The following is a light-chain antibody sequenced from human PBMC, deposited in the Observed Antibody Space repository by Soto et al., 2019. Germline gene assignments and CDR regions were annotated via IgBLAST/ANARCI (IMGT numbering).Light chain of an antibody. CDR1: QRVSSY. CDR2: DAS. CDR3: QQRSNWPRLT. J-gene: IGKJ4*01. Sequence: EIVLTQSPATLSLSPGERATLSCRASQRVSSYLAWYQQKPGQAPRLLIYDASNRATGIPAMFSGSGSGTDFPLTISSLEPEDFAVYYCQQRSNWPRLTFCGGTKVEIK. V-gene: IGKV3-11*01.